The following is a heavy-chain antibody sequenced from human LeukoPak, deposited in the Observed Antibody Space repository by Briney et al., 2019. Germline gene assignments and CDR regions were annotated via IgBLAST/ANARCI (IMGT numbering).Heavy chain of an antibody. CDR3: ARLGTSPDIVATSPLDY. V-gene: IGHV3-33*01. J-gene: IGHJ4*02. D-gene: IGHD5-12*01. CDR2: IWYGGSNK. CDR1: GFTFSSYG. Sequence: HTGRSLRLSCAASGFTFSSYGMPWVRQAPGKGLEWVAVIWYGGSNKYYADSVKGRFTISRDNSKNSLYLQMNSLRAEDTAVYYCARLGTSPDIVATSPLDYWGQGTLVTVSS.